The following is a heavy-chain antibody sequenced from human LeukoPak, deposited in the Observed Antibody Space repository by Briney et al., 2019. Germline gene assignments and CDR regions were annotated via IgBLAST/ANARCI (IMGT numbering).Heavy chain of an antibody. Sequence: SETLSLTCTVSGGSISSYYWSWIRQPPGKGLEWIGYIYYSGSTNYNPSLKSRVTISVDTSKNQFSLKLSSVTAADTAVYYCAREMRFGSYSSSWYLIDYWGQGTLVTVSS. J-gene: IGHJ4*02. CDR2: IYYSGST. CDR1: GGSISSYY. D-gene: IGHD6-13*01. V-gene: IGHV4-59*01. CDR3: AREMRFGSYSSSWYLIDY.